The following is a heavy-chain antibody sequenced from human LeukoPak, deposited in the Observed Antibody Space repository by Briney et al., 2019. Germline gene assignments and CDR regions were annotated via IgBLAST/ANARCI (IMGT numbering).Heavy chain of an antibody. V-gene: IGHV4-4*07. Sequence: SETLSLTCTVSGGSIRGYYWSWIRQPAGKGLEWTGRIYMSGTTNHNPSLKSRVTMSVDMSRNQLSLEVTSVTAADTAVYYCAKSGGGWTEGYFDPWGQGTLVTVSS. CDR2: IYMSGTT. CDR1: GGSIRGYY. J-gene: IGHJ5*02. D-gene: IGHD1-1*01. CDR3: AKSGGGWTEGYFDP.